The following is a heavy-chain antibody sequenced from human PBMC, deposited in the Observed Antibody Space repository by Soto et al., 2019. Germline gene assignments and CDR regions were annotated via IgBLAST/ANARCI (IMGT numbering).Heavy chain of an antibody. V-gene: IGHV1-18*01. CDR3: ARDSAQGYCSGGSCYVDWGGANY. J-gene: IGHJ4*02. Sequence: ASVKVSCKASGYTFTSYGISWVRQAPGQGLEWMGWISAYNGNTNYAQKLQGRVTMATDTSTSTAYMELRSLRSDDTAVYYCARDSAQGYCSGGSCYVDWGGANYWGQGTLVTVSS. CDR1: GYTFTSYG. D-gene: IGHD2-15*01. CDR2: ISAYNGNT.